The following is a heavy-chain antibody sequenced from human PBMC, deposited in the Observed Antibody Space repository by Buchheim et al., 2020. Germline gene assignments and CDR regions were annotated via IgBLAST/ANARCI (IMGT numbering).Heavy chain of an antibody. Sequence: VQLLESGGGLVQPGGSLRLSCAASGFTFSSYGMHWVRQAPGKGLEWVATIWYDGSNKYHGDSVGGRFTISRDNSKNTLYLQMNSLRAEDTAVYFCARDGGWELLHYYFDNWGQGTL. J-gene: IGHJ4*02. D-gene: IGHD1-26*01. V-gene: IGHV3-33*08. CDR2: IWYDGSNK. CDR3: ARDGGWELLHYYFDN. CDR1: GFTFSSYG.